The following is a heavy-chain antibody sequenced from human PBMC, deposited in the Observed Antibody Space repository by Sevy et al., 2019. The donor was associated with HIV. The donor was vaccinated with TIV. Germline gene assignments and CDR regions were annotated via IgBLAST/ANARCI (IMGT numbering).Heavy chain of an antibody. CDR3: AKDLAGPGRRYFDY. Sequence: GGSLRLSCTASGFTFSNFGMHWVRQVPGKGLEWVTFIRSDGSDKYYAASVKGRFTISRDDSKNTLYLKMDSLRAEDTAIYYCAKDLAGPGRRYFDYWGQGTLVTVSS. V-gene: IGHV3-30*02. CDR2: IRSDGSDK. D-gene: IGHD6-13*01. CDR1: GFTFSNFG. J-gene: IGHJ4*02.